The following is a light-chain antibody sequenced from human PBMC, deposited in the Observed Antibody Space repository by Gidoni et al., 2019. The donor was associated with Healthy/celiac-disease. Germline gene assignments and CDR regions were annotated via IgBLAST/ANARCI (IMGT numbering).Light chain of an antibody. CDR3: QQYNNWPPLT. J-gene: IGKJ4*01. V-gene: IGKV3-15*01. CDR1: QSVSSN. Sequence: EIVMTQSPATLSVSPGERATLACRASQSVSSNLAWYQQKPGQAPRLLIYGASTRATGIPASCRGSGSGTEFTLTISSLQYEDFAVYYCQQYNNWPPLTFGGGTKVEIK. CDR2: GAS.